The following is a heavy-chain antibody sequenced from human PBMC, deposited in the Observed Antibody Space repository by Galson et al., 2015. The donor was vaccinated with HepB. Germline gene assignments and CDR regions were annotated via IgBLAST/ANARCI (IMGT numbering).Heavy chain of an antibody. CDR1: GYSFTSYW. V-gene: IGHV5-51*03. Sequence: QSGAEVKKPGESLKISCKGSGYSFTSYWIGWVRQMPGKGLEWMGIIYPGDSDTRYSPSFQGQVTISADKSISTAYLQWSSLKASDTAMYYCARPGPEGSAGDCSSTSCYSNAFDIWGQGTMVTVSS. CDR3: ARPGPEGSAGDCSSTSCYSNAFDI. CDR2: IYPGDSDT. D-gene: IGHD2-2*01. J-gene: IGHJ3*02.